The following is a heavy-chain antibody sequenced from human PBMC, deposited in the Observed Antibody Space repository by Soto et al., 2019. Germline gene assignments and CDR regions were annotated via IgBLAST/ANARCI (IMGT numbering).Heavy chain of an antibody. CDR1: GGTFSSYA. J-gene: IGHJ6*02. V-gene: IGHV1-69*13. Sequence: SVKVSCKASGGTFSSYAISWVRQAPGQGLEWMGGIIPIFGTANYAQKFQGRVTITADESTSTAYMELSSLRSEDTAVYYCASKVDGSGSYYYGMDVWGQGTTVTVSS. D-gene: IGHD3-10*01. CDR3: ASKVDGSGSYYYGMDV. CDR2: IIPIFGTA.